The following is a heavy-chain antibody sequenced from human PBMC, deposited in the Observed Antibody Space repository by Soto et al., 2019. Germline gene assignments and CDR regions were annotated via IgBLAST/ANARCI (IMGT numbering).Heavy chain of an antibody. CDR2: INHSGST. Sequence: QVQLQQWGAGLLKPSETLSLTCAVYGGSFSGYYWSWIRQPPGKGLEWIGEINHSGSTNYNPSLKSRVTISVDTSKNQFSLQLSSVTAADTAVYYCARENCSGGSCYAYVDYGGQGPLVTVSP. CDR1: GGSFSGYY. D-gene: IGHD2-15*01. CDR3: ARENCSGGSCYAYVDY. J-gene: IGHJ4*02. V-gene: IGHV4-34*01.